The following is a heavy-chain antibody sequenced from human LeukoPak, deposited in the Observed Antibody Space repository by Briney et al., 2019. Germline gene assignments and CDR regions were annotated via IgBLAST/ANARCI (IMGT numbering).Heavy chain of an antibody. V-gene: IGHV3-23*01. CDR3: AKGLILYCSSTSCLGPFDI. CDR2: ISGSGSNT. J-gene: IGHJ3*02. CDR1: GFTFSSYA. D-gene: IGHD2-2*01. Sequence: PGGSLRLSCAASGFTFSSYAMSWVRQAPGKGLEWVSVISGSGSNTDYADSVKGRFTFSRDNSKNTLYLQMNSLRAEDTAIYYCAKGLILYCSSTSCLGPFDIWGQGTMVTVSS.